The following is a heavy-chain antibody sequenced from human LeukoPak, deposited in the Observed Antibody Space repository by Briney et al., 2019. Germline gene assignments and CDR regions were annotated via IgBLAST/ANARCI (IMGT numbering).Heavy chain of an antibody. CDR3: ARARLYCSSTSCYPNFDY. CDR2: INHSGST. V-gene: IGHV4-34*01. J-gene: IGHJ4*02. CDR1: GGSFSGYY. D-gene: IGHD2-2*01. Sequence: SETLSPTCAVYGGSFSGYYWSWIRQPPGKGLEWIGEINHSGSTNYNPSLKSRVTISVDTSKNQFSLKLSSVTAADTAVYYCARARLYCSSTSCYPNFDYWGQGTLVTVSS.